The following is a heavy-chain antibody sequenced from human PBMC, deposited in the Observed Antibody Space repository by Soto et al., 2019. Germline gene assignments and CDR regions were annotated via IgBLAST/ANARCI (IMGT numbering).Heavy chain of an antibody. CDR3: AKGGQLLSEGGGY. CDR2: ISWNSGSI. CDR1: GFTFDDYA. Sequence: EVQLVESGGGLVQPGRSLRLSCAASGFTFDDYAMHWVRQAPGKGLEWVSGISWNSGSIGYADSVKGRFTISRDNAKNSLSLQMNSLRAEETALYYCAKGGQLLSEGGGYWGQGTLVTVSS. D-gene: IGHD2-2*01. J-gene: IGHJ4*02. V-gene: IGHV3-9*01.